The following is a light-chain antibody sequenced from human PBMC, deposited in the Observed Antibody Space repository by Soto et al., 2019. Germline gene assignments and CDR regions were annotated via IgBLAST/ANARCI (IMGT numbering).Light chain of an antibody. Sequence: DFVMTQSPDSLALSLGERATINCKSSQSVLYHSNNRNYLAWYQQKPGQPPKLLIYWASTRKSGVPDRFSGSGSGTDFTLTISSLQAEDVAAYYCQQYYSSWTFGQGTKVDI. J-gene: IGKJ1*01. CDR3: QQYYSSWT. CDR1: QSVLYHSNNRNY. CDR2: WAS. V-gene: IGKV4-1*01.